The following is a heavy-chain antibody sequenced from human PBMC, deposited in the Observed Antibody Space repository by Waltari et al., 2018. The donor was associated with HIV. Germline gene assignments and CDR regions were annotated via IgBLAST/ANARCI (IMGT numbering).Heavy chain of an antibody. V-gene: IGHV4-39*01. D-gene: IGHD6-19*01. J-gene: IGHJ1*01. CDR2: ALYTRPPDLFTCQF. CDR3: VRHAAEFRPDFGWILAGVFEP. Sequence: QVQLQESGPGSVKPSETLSLICNVSGGSIASSDSFWGWIRQSPELPLEGVGSALYTRPPDLFTCQFFAKSSLKSRVALSVDTSKNQVSLRLTSVTAADTGLYYCVRHAAEFRPDFGWILAGVFEPWGLGTQVIVS. CDR1: GGSIASSDSF.